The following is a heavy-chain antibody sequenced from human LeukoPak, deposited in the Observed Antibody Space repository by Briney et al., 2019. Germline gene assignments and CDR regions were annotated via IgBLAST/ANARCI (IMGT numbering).Heavy chain of an antibody. CDR2: ISVSGGST. CDR1: GFTFSTYA. V-gene: IGHV3-23*01. Sequence: GGSLRHSCAASGFTFSTYAMSWVRQAPGKGLEWVSAISVSGGSTYHADSAKGRLTISRDNSKNTLYLQMNSLRAEDTAVYYCAKASSSWYGVSEYWGQGTLVTVSS. J-gene: IGHJ4*02. CDR3: AKASSSWYGVSEY. D-gene: IGHD6-13*01.